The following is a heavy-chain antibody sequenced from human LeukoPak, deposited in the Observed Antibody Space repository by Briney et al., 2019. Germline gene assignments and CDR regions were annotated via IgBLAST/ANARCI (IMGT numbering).Heavy chain of an antibody. CDR1: GFTFSYKH. CDR3: ARPPNSSSWDPGWFDP. J-gene: IGHJ5*02. CDR2: INSSSDYK. V-gene: IGHV3-11*06. Sequence: WGTLSFSCVASGFTFSYKHLGWLRQAPGKGLEWVSYINSSSDYKNYADPVRGRITIPRDKTKNSLYPQMSSVRAEDTAVYYCARPPNSSSWDPGWFDPWGQGTLITVSA. D-gene: IGHD6-13*01.